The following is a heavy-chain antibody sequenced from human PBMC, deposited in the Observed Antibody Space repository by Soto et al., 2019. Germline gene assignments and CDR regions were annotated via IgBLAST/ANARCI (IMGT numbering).Heavy chain of an antibody. CDR2: ISYDGSNK. D-gene: IGHD4-4*01. J-gene: IGHJ6*02. Sequence: GGSLRLSCAASGFTFSSYGMHWVRQAPGKGLEWVAVISYDGSNKYYADSVKGRFTISRDNSKNTLYLQMNSLRAEDTAVYYCAKDGDRTVTYYYGMDVWGQGTTVTVSS. V-gene: IGHV3-30*18. CDR1: GFTFSSYG. CDR3: AKDGDRTVTYYYGMDV.